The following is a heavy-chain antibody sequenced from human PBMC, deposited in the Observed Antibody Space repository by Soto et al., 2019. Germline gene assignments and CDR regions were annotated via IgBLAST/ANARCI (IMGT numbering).Heavy chain of an antibody. CDR3: ARWKYYDSSGYYYRYYYYYGMDV. Sequence: SETLSLTCAVYGGSLSGHYWSWIRQPPGKGLEWIGEINHRGSTNYNPSLKSRVTISVDTSKNQFSLQLSSVTAADTAMYYCARWKYYDSSGYYYRYYYYYGMDVWGQGTTVTVSS. D-gene: IGHD3-22*01. CDR1: GGSLSGHY. CDR2: INHRGST. V-gene: IGHV4-34*01. J-gene: IGHJ6*02.